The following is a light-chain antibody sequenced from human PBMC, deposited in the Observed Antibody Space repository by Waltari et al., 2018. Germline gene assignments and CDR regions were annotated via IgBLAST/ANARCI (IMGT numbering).Light chain of an antibody. Sequence: QSALTRPRSVSGSPGQSVTISCTGTSRDVGGYNFVSWYQHLPGKAPKLIIYDVSERPSGVPDRFSGSKSGNTASLTISGLQAEDEADYYCCSYAGSHTLGVFGTGTKVTVL. CDR1: SRDVGGYNF. CDR2: DVS. V-gene: IGLV2-11*01. CDR3: CSYAGSHTLGV. J-gene: IGLJ1*01.